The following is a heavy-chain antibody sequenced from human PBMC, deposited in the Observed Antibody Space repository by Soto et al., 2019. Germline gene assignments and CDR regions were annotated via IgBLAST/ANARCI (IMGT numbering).Heavy chain of an antibody. CDR1: GGSFSGYY. CDR2: INHSGST. D-gene: IGHD4-17*01. J-gene: IGHJ4*02. V-gene: IGHV4-34*10. Sequence: SETLSLTCAVYGGSFSGYYWSWIRQPPGKGLEWIGEINHSGSTNYNPSLKSRVTISADKSISTAYLQWSSLKASDTAMYYCARSRAYGDPIDYWGQGTLVTVSS. CDR3: ARSRAYGDPIDY.